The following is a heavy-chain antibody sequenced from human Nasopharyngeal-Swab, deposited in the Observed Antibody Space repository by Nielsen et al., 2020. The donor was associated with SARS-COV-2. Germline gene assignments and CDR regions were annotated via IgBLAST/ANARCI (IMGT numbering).Heavy chain of an antibody. Sequence: GESLKISCAASGFTVSSNYMSWVRQAPGKGLEWVSVIYSGGTTYYADSVKGRFTISRDNSKNTLYLQMNSLSAEDTAVYYCWRALEYSSSSWDYWGQGTLVTVSS. D-gene: IGHD6-6*01. J-gene: IGHJ4*02. CDR1: GFTVSSNY. CDR2: IYSGGTT. CDR3: WRALEYSSSSWDY. V-gene: IGHV3-53*01.